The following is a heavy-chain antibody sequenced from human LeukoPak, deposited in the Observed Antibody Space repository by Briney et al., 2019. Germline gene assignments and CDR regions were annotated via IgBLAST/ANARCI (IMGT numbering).Heavy chain of an antibody. Sequence: GGSLRLSCAASGFTFSSYSMNWVRQAPGKGLEWVSSISSSSSYIYYADSVKGRFTISRDNAKSSLYLQMNSLRAEDTAVYYCATAAYDFWSDGYFDYWGQGTLVTVSS. D-gene: IGHD3-3*01. J-gene: IGHJ4*02. CDR2: ISSSSSYI. CDR3: ATAAYDFWSDGYFDY. V-gene: IGHV3-21*01. CDR1: GFTFSSYS.